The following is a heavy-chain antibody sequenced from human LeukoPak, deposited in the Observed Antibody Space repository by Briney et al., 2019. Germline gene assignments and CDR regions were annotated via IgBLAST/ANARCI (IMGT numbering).Heavy chain of an antibody. J-gene: IGHJ4*02. CDR2: ISSSSSYI. CDR1: GFTFSSYS. D-gene: IGHD3-22*01. CDR3: ARDRSQYYDSSGYYHDY. V-gene: IGHV3-21*01. Sequence: HGGSLRLSCAASGFTFSSYSMNRLRPAPGKRLDGVCSISSSSSYIYYADSVKGRFTISRDNAKNSLYLQMNSLRAEDTAVYYCARDRSQYYDSSGYYHDYWGQGTLVTVSS.